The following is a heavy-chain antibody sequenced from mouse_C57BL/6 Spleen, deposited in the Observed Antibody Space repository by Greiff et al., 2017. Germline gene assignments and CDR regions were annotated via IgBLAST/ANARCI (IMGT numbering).Heavy chain of an antibody. J-gene: IGHJ3*01. CDR2: IDPSDSYT. Sequence: QVQLQQSGAELVMPGASVKLSCKASGYTFTSYWMHWVKPRPGQGLGWIGEIDPSDSYTNYNQEFKGKSTLTVDKSSSTAYMQVSSLTSEDSAVYYCASSYGSSVAWFAYWGKGTLVTVSA. CDR3: ASSYGSSVAWFAY. D-gene: IGHD1-1*01. CDR1: GYTFTSYW. V-gene: IGHV1-69*01.